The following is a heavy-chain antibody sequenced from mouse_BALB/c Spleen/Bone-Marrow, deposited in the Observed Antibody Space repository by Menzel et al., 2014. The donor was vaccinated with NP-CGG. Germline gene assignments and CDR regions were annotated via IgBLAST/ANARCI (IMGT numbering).Heavy chain of an antibody. Sequence: VNVVESGAELVRPGSSVKISCKASGYAFSNYWMNWVKQRPGQGLEWIGQIFPGDGDTNYNGKFKGKATLTADKSSSTAYMQLNSLTSEDSAVYFCARSNYGYDVYFGYWGLGTTLTVSS. CDR3: ARSNYGYDVYFGY. J-gene: IGHJ2*01. D-gene: IGHD2-2*01. CDR1: GYAFSNYW. V-gene: IGHV1-80*01. CDR2: IFPGDGDT.